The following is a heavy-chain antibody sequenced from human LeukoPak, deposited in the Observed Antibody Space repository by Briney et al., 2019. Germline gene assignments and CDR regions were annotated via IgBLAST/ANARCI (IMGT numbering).Heavy chain of an antibody. CDR1: GYPISSGYY. Sequence: SETLSLTCTVSGYPISSGYYWGWIRQPPGKGLEWIGSIYHSGSTYYNPSLKSRVTISVNTSKNQFSLKLSSVTAADTAVYYCASSVAGYSSSSGQEDYYYYMDVWGKGTTVTVSS. CDR3: ASSVAGYSSSSGQEDYYYYMDV. CDR2: IYHSGST. J-gene: IGHJ6*03. D-gene: IGHD6-6*01. V-gene: IGHV4-38-2*02.